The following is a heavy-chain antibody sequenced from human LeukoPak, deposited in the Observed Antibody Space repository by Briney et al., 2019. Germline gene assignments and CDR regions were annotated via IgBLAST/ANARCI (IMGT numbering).Heavy chain of an antibody. CDR2: ISSSGSTI. Sequence: PGGSLRLSCAASGFTFSSYEMNWVRQAPGKGLEWVSYISSSGSTIYYADSVKGRFTISRDNAKNSLYLQMNSLRAEDTAVYYCALGYNYGYYFDYWGQGTLVTVSS. CDR1: GFTFSSYE. D-gene: IGHD5-24*01. V-gene: IGHV3-48*03. CDR3: ALGYNYGYYFDY. J-gene: IGHJ4*02.